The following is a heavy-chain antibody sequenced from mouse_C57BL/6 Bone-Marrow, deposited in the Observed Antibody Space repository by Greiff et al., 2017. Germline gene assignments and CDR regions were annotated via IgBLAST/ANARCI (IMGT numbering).Heavy chain of an antibody. CDR2: IHPNSGST. V-gene: IGHV1-64*01. D-gene: IGHD4-1*01. J-gene: IGHJ3*01. CDR1: GYTFTSYW. CDR3: GRGLTGTPFAY. Sequence: QVQLQQSGAELVKPGASVKLSCKASGYTFTSYWMHWVKQRPGQGLEWIGMIHPNSGSTNYNEKFKSKATLTVDKSSSTAYMQLSSLTSEDSAVYYCGRGLTGTPFAYWGQGTLVTVSA.